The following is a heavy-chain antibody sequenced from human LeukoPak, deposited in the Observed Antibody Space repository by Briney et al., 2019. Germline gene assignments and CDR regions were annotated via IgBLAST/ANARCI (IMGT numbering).Heavy chain of an antibody. CDR3: ARGYSSSWYSFDY. V-gene: IGHV4-59*01. J-gene: IGHJ4*02. CDR2: ISYSGSA. CDR1: GGSISSYY. Sequence: SETLSLTCTVSGGSISSYYWSWIRQPPGKGLEWIGYISYSGSANYNPSLKSRVTISVDTSKNQFSLYLNSVTAADTAVYFCARGYSSSWYSFDYWGQGTLVTVSS. D-gene: IGHD6-13*01.